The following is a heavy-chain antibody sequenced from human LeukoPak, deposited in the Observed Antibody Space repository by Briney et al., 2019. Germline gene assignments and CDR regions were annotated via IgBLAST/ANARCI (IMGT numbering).Heavy chain of an antibody. V-gene: IGHV3-9*01. CDR3: AKADTSRSYSYYFDD. J-gene: IGHJ4*02. D-gene: IGHD3-22*01. Sequence: GGSLRRSCAASGFIFDDYAVHWVRQAPGKGLEWVSGISWNSGRIGYADSVKGRFSISRDDAKKSLYLQMNSLRPDDTALYYCAKADTSRSYSYYFDDWGQGTLVTVSS. CDR2: ISWNSGRI. CDR1: GFIFDDYA.